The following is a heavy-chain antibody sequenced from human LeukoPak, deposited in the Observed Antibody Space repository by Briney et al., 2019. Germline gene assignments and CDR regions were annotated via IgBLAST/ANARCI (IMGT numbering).Heavy chain of an antibody. Sequence: GRSLRLSCAASGFTFSSYGMHWVRQAPGKGLEWVAVISYDGSNKYYADSVKGRFTISRDNSKNTLYLQMNSRRAEDTAVYYCAKEPRRDGYNYLDYWGQGTLVTVSS. CDR1: GFTFSSYG. V-gene: IGHV3-30*18. J-gene: IGHJ4*02. CDR3: AKEPRRDGYNYLDY. CDR2: ISYDGSNK. D-gene: IGHD5-24*01.